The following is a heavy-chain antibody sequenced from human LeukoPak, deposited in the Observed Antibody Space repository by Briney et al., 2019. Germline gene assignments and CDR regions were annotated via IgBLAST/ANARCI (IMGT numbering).Heavy chain of an antibody. CDR2: INHSGST. CDR1: GGSFSGYY. V-gene: IGHV4-34*01. J-gene: IGHJ5*02. D-gene: IGHD3-10*01. Sequence: SETLSLTCAVYGGSFSGYYWSWIRQPPGKGLEWIGEINHSGSTNYNPSPMSRVTISVDTSKNQFSLKLSSVTAADTAVYYCARRGYYGSGSYHAWGQGTLVTVSS. CDR3: ARRGYYGSGSYHA.